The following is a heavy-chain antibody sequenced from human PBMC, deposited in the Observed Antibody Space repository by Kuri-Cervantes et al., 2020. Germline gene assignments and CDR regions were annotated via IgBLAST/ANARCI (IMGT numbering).Heavy chain of an antibody. CDR3: AKDSRWACEY. CDR1: GFTFSTYA. CDR2: ISASGGST. Sequence: GGSLRLSGAASGFTFSTYAMAWVRQAPGKGLEWVSGISASGGSTSYAASVKGRFIVSRDTSKNTLYLQLNGLRAEDTAVYYCAKDSRWACEYWGQGTLVTVSS. D-gene: IGHD4-23*01. J-gene: IGHJ4*02. V-gene: IGHV3-23*01.